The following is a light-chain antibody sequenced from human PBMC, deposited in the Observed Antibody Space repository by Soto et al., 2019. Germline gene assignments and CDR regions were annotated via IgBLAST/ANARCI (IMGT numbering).Light chain of an antibody. V-gene: IGKV3-20*01. CDR2: GAS. CDR1: QRVSSIY. CDR3: HQYDISPWT. J-gene: IGKJ1*01. Sequence: EIVLTQSPGTLSLSPGERATLSCRASQRVSSIYLAWYQQKPGQAPRLLIYGASSRATGIPDRFSGSGSGTDFTLTISRLEPEDFAVYYCHQYDISPWTFGQGTKVDIK.